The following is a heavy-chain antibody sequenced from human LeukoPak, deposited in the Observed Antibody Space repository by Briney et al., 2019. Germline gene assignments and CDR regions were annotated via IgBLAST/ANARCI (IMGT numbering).Heavy chain of an antibody. V-gene: IGHV5-51*01. J-gene: IGHJ1*01. D-gene: IGHD4-17*01. CDR1: GYRFTSYW. CDR2: IYPGDSDT. Sequence: GESLKISCKGSGYRFTSYWIGWARPMPGKGLEWMGIIYPGDSDTRYSPSFQGNVTISAEKTISTAYLQWSSLKASDTAMYYCARQGDYEEYFQHWGQGTLVTVSS. CDR3: ARQGDYEEYFQH.